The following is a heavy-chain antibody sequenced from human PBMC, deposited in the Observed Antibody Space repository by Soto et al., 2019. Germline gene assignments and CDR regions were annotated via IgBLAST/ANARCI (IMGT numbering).Heavy chain of an antibody. D-gene: IGHD2-2*02. V-gene: IGHV1-18*04. Sequence: ASVKVSCKASVYTFTRYGISWVRQPPGQGLKWMGWISSYNGNTNCAQKLQGRVTMTTDTYTSTAYMELRSLRSDDTDVYYCARVFELIYRPSCSMDVWGQGTLVTVSS. CDR3: ARVFELIYRPSCSMDV. J-gene: IGHJ6*02. CDR2: ISSYNGNT. CDR1: VYTFTRYG.